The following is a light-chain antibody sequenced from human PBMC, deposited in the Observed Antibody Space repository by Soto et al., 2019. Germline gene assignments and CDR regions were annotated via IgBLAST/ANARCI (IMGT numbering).Light chain of an antibody. V-gene: IGKV3-20*01. CDR1: QSVNSNY. CDR2: GAS. J-gene: IGKJ1*01. CDR3: QQYGSSVWT. Sequence: EIVLTQSPGTLSLSPGERVTLSCRASQSVNSNYLAWYQQKPDQAPRLLIYGASTRATGIPDRFSGSGSGTDFFLTISRLDPEDFAVYYCQQYGSSVWTFGQGTKVEIK.